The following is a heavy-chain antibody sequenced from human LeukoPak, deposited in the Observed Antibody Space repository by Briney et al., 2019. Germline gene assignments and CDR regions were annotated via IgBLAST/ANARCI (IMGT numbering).Heavy chain of an antibody. CDR1: GYTFTSYD. J-gene: IGHJ5*02. Sequence: ASVKVPCKASGYTFTSYDINWVRQATGQGLEWMGWMNPNSGNTGYAQKFQGRVTMTRNTSISTAYMELSSLRSEDTAVYYCARGRGKQGIAARRANWFDPWGQGTLVTVSS. CDR2: MNPNSGNT. D-gene: IGHD6-6*01. V-gene: IGHV1-8*01. CDR3: ARGRGKQGIAARRANWFDP.